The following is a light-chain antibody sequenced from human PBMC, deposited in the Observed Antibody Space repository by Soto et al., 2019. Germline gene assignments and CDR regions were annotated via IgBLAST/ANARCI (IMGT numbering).Light chain of an antibody. CDR1: QSTSGRY. CDR3: QHFGSSPPVT. CDR2: GAS. V-gene: IGKV3-20*01. Sequence: DIVLTQSPGNLSLSPGDSATLSCRASQSTSGRYVAWYQQRPGLAPRLLVYGASKRATGIPDRFRGSGSGSEFTLTISGLEPEDFAVYFCQHFGSSPPVTFGQGTRLEIK. J-gene: IGKJ5*01.